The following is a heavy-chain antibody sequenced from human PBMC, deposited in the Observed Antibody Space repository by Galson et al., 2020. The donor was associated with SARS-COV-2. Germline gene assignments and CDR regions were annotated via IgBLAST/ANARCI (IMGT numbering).Heavy chain of an antibody. CDR3: THLSLDSGFYYMDV. V-gene: IGHV2-5*01. CDR2: IYWSDDY. D-gene: IGHD2-15*01. J-gene: IGHJ6*03. CDR1: GFSLSTSGVG. Sequence: SGPTLVKPTQTLTLTCTFSGFSLSTSGVGVGWIRQSPGKPLEWLALIYWSDDYRYSPFLRSRLTITKDSSKNQVVLTMADMDPVDTGTYYCTHLSLDSGFYYMDVWGKGTTVTVSS.